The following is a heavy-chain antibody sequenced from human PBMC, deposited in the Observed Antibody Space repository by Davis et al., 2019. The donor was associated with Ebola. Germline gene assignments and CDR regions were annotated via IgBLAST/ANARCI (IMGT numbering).Heavy chain of an antibody. CDR2: ISAYNGNT. Sequence: ASVKVSCKASGYTFTSYGISWVRQAPGQGLEWMGWISAYNGNTNYGQKLQDRVTMTTDTSTSTAYMELRSLRSDDTAVYFCAREMAGYHHFWSGYSTSDNWFDPWGPGTLVTVSS. D-gene: IGHD3-3*01. J-gene: IGHJ5*02. CDR1: GYTFTSYG. CDR3: AREMAGYHHFWSGYSTSDNWFDP. V-gene: IGHV1-18*01.